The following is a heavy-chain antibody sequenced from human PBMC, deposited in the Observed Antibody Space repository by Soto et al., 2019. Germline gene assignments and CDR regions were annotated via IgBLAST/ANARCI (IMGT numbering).Heavy chain of an antibody. CDR2: MNPNSGNT. CDR3: ARFSSWYFSNGMDV. Sequence: GSSVQVSCKASGYTFTSYDINWVRQATGQGLEWMGWMNPNSGNTGYAQKFQGRVTMTRNTSISTAYMELSSLRSEDTAVYYCARFSSWYFSNGMDVWGQGTTVTSP. J-gene: IGHJ6*02. V-gene: IGHV1-8*01. D-gene: IGHD6-13*01. CDR1: GYTFTSYD.